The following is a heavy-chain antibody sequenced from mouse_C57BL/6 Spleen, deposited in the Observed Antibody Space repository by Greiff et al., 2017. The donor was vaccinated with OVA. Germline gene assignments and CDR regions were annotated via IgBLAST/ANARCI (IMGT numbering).Heavy chain of an antibody. CDR3: ARDYRNSCFDY. V-gene: IGHV1-80*01. J-gene: IGHJ2*01. Sequence: VQLQQSGAELVKPGASVKISCKASGYAFSSYWMNWVKQRPGKGLEWIGQIYPGDGDTNYNGKFKGKATLTADKSSSTAYMQLSSLTSEESAVYVGARDYRNSCFDYRGQGTTRTVYS. CDR2: IYPGDGDT. CDR1: GYAFSSYW. D-gene: IGHD2-5*01.